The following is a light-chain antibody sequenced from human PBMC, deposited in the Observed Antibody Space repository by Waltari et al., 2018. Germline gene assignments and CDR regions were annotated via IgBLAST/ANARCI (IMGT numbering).Light chain of an antibody. Sequence: EILLTQSPDTLSVSPGERVTLSCRASESIATHLAWYQQRPGQAPRLLIFHASSRATDIPAKFSGSGSGTEFTLTISSLQAEDFAVYYCQQYNNWPPSTFGQGTKVEFK. V-gene: IGKV3-15*01. CDR1: ESIATH. J-gene: IGKJ1*01. CDR3: QQYNNWPPST. CDR2: HAS.